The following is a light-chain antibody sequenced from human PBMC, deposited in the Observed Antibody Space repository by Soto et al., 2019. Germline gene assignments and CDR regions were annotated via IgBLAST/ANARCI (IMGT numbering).Light chain of an antibody. J-gene: IGKJ1*01. CDR3: QQYGRSPQT. V-gene: IGKV3-15*01. Sequence: EIVITQSPATLSASPGERATLSCRASQSVRSNLAWYQQKPGQAPRLLIYGASTRATGIPARFSGSGSGTEFTLSIGSLQSEDFAVYYCQQYGRSPQTFGQGTKVDI. CDR2: GAS. CDR1: QSVRSN.